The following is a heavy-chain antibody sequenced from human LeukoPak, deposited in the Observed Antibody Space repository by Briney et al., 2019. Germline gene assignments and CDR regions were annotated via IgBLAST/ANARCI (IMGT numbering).Heavy chain of an antibody. D-gene: IGHD3-10*01. V-gene: IGHV4-4*02. Sequence: SETLSLTCAVSGVSISSSNWWSWVRQPPGKGLEWIGEIFHSGSTHYNPSLTSRVTISVDKSKNQFSLKLTSVTAADTAVYYCAREPRDYYGSGQPLSWGQGTLVTVSS. CDR3: AREPRDYYGSGQPLS. CDR2: IFHSGST. J-gene: IGHJ4*02. CDR1: GVSISSSNW.